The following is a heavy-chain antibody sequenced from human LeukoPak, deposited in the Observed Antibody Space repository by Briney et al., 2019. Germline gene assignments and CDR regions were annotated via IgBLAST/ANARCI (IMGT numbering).Heavy chain of an antibody. D-gene: IGHD2-2*01. CDR3: ARALLDSGDIVVVPAAMGDY. CDR2: ISGSGGST. J-gene: IGHJ4*02. Sequence: GGSLRLSCAASGFTFSSYAMSWVRQAPGKGLEWVSAISGSGGSTYYADSVKGRFTISRDNAKNSLYLQMNSLRAEDTAVYYCARALLDSGDIVVVPAAMGDYWGQGTLVTVSS. CDR1: GFTFSSYA. V-gene: IGHV3-23*01.